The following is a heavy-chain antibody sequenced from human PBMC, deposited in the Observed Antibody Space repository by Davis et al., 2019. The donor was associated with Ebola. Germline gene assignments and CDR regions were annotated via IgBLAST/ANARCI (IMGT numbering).Heavy chain of an antibody. J-gene: IGHJ6*02. D-gene: IGHD6-6*01. Sequence: GESLKISCAASGFTFSSYAMHWVRQAPGKGLEWVAVISYDGSNKYYADSVKGRFTISRDNAKNSLYLQMNSLRAEDTAVYYCARDLEQLVPLSNYYGMDVWGQGTTVTVSS. CDR2: ISYDGSNK. V-gene: IGHV3-30-3*01. CDR3: ARDLEQLVPLSNYYGMDV. CDR1: GFTFSSYA.